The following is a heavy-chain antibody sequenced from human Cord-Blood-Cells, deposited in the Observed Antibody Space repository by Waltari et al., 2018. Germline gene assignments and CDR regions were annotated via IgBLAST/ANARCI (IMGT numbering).Heavy chain of an antibody. CDR1: GYTFTSYD. V-gene: IGHV1-8*03. J-gene: IGHJ4*02. CDR2: MNPNGGNK. CDR3: ARTKRYCSSTSCEYYFDY. D-gene: IGHD2-2*01. Sequence: QVQLVQSGAEVKKPGASVKVSCKASGYTFTSYDINWVRQATGQGLEWMGWMNPNGGNKGYAQKFQGRVTITRNTSTSTAYMELSSLRSEDTAVYYCARTKRYCSSTSCEYYFDYWGQGTLVTVSS.